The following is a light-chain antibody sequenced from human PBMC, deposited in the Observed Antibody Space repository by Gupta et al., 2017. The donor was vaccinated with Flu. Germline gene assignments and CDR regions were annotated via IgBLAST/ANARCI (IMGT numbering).Light chain of an antibody. CDR3: SSYGGNNNVV. CDR2: EVT. CDR1: SSDIGGSDY. V-gene: IGLV2-8*01. J-gene: IGLJ2*01. Sequence: QSALHQPPSASGSPGQSVTLSCTGTSSDIGGSDYVSWYQQHPGKAPNLIIYEVTKRSSGVPDRFSGSKSANTASLIVSGLQPEDEADYYCSSYGGNNNVVFGGGTKVTVL.